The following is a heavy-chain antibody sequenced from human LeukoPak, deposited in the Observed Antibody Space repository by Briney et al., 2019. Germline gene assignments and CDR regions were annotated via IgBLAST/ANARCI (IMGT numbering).Heavy chain of an antibody. Sequence: PGGSLRLSCAASGFTFSSYSMNWVRQAPGKGLEWVSSISSSSSYIYYADSVKGRFTISRDNAKNSLYLQMNSLRAEDTAVYYCARDLQLFYFGPATAPFDYWGQGTLVTVSS. J-gene: IGHJ4*02. CDR3: ARDLQLFYFGPATAPFDY. CDR1: GFTFSSYS. CDR2: ISSSSSYI. D-gene: IGHD5-18*01. V-gene: IGHV3-21*01.